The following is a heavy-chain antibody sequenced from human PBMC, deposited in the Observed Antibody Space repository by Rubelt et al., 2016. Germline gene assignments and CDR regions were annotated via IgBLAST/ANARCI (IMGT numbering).Heavy chain of an antibody. V-gene: IGHV1-2*02. CDR2: INPYSGGT. Sequence: GASVKVSCKASGYTFTDYYIHWVRQAPGQGLEWMGWINPYSGGTNYAQKFQGRVTMTRDTSISTAYMELNRLRSDDTAVYYCATIGADGSHFDSWGQGTLVTVSS. CDR3: ATIGADGSHFDS. D-gene: IGHD3-10*01. J-gene: IGHJ4*02. CDR1: GYTFTDYY.